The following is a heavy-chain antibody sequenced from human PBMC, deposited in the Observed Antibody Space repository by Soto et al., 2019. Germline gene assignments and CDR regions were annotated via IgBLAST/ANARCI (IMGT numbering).Heavy chain of an antibody. Sequence: QVQLVESGGGVVQPGRSLRLSCAASGFTFSSYGMHWVRQAPGKGLEWVAVIWYDGSNKYYADSVKGRFTISRDNSKSTLYLQMNSLRAEDTAVYYCARAPVAAACVDTAMGHFDYWGQGTLVTVSS. D-gene: IGHD5-18*01. V-gene: IGHV3-33*01. CDR2: IWYDGSNK. CDR1: GFTFSSYG. CDR3: ARAPVAAACVDTAMGHFDY. J-gene: IGHJ4*02.